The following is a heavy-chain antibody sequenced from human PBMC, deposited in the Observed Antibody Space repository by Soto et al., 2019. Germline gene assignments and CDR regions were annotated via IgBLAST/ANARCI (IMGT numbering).Heavy chain of an antibody. Sequence: PGGSLRLSCAASGFTFSSYSMNWVRPAPGKGLERVTSISSSSSYIYNADSVKGRITISRDNAKNSLYLQMNSLRAEDTAVYYCARIESLGNGMDVWGKGTRVTVSS. CDR3: ARIESLGNGMDV. V-gene: IGHV3-21*01. J-gene: IGHJ6*04. CDR1: GFTFSSYS. D-gene: IGHD1-26*01. CDR2: ISSSSSYI.